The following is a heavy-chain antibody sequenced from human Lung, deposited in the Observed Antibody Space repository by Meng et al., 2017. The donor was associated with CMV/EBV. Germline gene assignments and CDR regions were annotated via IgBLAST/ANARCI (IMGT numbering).Heavy chain of an antibody. CDR1: GGSISSYY. D-gene: IGHD3-10*01. CDR2: IYYSGST. Sequence: QGQLRGSGQGLVKPSGTRSLTCTVSGGSISSYYWSWIRQPPGKGLEWIGYIYYSGSTNYNPSLKSRVTISVDTSKNQFSLKLSSVTAADTAVYYCAREEGIGGFDPWGQGTLVTVSS. CDR3: AREEGIGGFDP. V-gene: IGHV4-59*01. J-gene: IGHJ5*02.